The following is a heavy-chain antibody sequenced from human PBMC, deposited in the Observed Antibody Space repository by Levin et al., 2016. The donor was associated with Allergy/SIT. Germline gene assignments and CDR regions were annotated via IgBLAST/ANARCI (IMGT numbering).Heavy chain of an antibody. J-gene: IGHJ6*02. CDR3: AREELLYYYGMDV. CDR1: GFTFSSYG. D-gene: IGHD1-26*01. V-gene: IGHV3-33*01. Sequence: GESLKISCAASGFTFSSYGMHWVRQAPGKGLEWVAVIWYDGSNKYYADSVKGRFTISRDNSKNTLYLQMNSLRAEDTAVYYCAREELLYYYGMDVWGQGTTVTVSS. CDR2: IWYDGSNK.